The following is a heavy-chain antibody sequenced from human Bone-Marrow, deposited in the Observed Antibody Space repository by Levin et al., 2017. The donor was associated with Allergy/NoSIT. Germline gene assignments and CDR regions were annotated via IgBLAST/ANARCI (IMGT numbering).Heavy chain of an antibody. Sequence: GASVKVSCAASGFTFSTYAMTWVRQAPGKGLEWVSSISDSGDSTFYADSVKGRFTISRDNSKNTLYLQMNTLRAEDTAVYYCAATKWFGEHYDYWGQGTLVTVSS. V-gene: IGHV3-23*01. CDR3: AATKWFGEHYDY. CDR2: ISDSGDST. J-gene: IGHJ4*02. CDR1: GFTFSTYA. D-gene: IGHD3-10*01.